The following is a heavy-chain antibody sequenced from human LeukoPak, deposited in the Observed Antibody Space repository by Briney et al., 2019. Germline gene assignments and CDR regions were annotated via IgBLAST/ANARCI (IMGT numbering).Heavy chain of an antibody. CDR2: ISGSGGTT. CDR1: GFTFSSYS. J-gene: IGHJ4*02. Sequence: GGSLRLSCAASGFTFSSYSMNWVRQAPGKGLEWVSAISGSGGTTYYADSVKGRFTISRDNSKDTLYLQMNNLRAEDTAVYYCARDNRKSGNLYFFDYWGQGTLVTVSS. V-gene: IGHV3-23*01. CDR3: ARDNRKSGNLYFFDY. D-gene: IGHD1-14*01.